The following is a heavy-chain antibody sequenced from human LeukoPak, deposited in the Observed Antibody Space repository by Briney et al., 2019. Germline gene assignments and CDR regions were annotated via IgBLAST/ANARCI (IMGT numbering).Heavy chain of an antibody. CDR3: ARAHTIFGVVIPIDY. D-gene: IGHD3-3*01. Sequence: GGSLRLSCAASGFTFSSYAMSWVRQAPGKGLEWVSAISGSGGSTYYADSVKGRFTISRDNSKNTLYLQMNSLRAEDTAVYYCARAHTIFGVVIPIDYWGQGTLVTVSS. CDR1: GFTFSSYA. CDR2: ISGSGGST. V-gene: IGHV3-23*01. J-gene: IGHJ4*02.